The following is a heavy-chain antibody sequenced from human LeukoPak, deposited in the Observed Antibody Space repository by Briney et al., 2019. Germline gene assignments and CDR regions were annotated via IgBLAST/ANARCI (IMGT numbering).Heavy chain of an antibody. CDR1: GYSITSGYH. J-gene: IGHJ4*02. CDR3: ARTGPRQLIDY. V-gene: IGHV4-38-2*02. Sequence: SETLSLTCTVSGYSITSGYHWAWIRQPPGKGLEWIASIYHSGSTYFNPSLKSRVTISVDTSNNQFSLKLSSVTAADTAVYYCARTGPRQLIDYWGQGTLVTVSS. D-gene: IGHD6-19*01. CDR2: IYHSGST.